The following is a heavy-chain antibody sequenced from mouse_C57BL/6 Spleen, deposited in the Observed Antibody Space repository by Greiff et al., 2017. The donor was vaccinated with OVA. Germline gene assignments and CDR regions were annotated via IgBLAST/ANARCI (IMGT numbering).Heavy chain of an antibody. J-gene: IGHJ4*01. Sequence: QVQLQQPGAELVKPGASVKMSCKASGYTFTSYWITWVKQRPGQGLEWIGDIYPGSGSTNYNEKFKSKATLTVDKSSSTAYMQLSSLTSEDSAVYYCARSTVVAPMDYWGQGTSVTVSS. V-gene: IGHV1-55*01. D-gene: IGHD1-1*01. CDR1: GYTFTSYW. CDR3: ARSTVVAPMDY. CDR2: IYPGSGST.